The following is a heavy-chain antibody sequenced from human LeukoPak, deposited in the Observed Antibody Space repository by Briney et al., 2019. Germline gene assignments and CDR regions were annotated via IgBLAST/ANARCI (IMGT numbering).Heavy chain of an antibody. V-gene: IGHV4-59*01. CDR3: ARGGFSSGPD. CDR2: IYYSRST. Sequence: PSETLSLTCTVSGGSISSYYWSWIRQPPGRGLEWIGYIYYSRSTNYNPSLKSRVTISVDTSKNQFSLKLSSVTAADTAVYYCARGGFSSGPDWGQGTLVTVSS. CDR1: GGSISSYY. D-gene: IGHD6-19*01. J-gene: IGHJ4*02.